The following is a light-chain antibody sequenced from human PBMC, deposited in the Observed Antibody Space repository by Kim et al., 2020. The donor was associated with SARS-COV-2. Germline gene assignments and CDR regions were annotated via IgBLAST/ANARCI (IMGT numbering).Light chain of an antibody. CDR3: QQYNNWPRS. CDR1: QSVSSN. V-gene: IGKV3-15*01. CDR2: GAS. Sequence: EMVLTQSPVTLSVSPGEGATLSCRASQSVSSNLAWYQQRPGQAPRRLIYGASIRATDIPARFNGSGSGTEFTLTISNLQSEDFAVYYCQQYNNWPRSFGGGTKVEIK. J-gene: IGKJ4*01.